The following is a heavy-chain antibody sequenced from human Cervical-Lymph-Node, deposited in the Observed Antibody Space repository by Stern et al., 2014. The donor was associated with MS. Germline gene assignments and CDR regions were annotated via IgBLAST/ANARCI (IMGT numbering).Heavy chain of an antibody. CDR2: IFPADSDS. CDR1: GYNFGDYW. D-gene: IGHD2-2*01. V-gene: IGHV5-51*01. J-gene: IGHJ6*02. CDR3: ARHQPAATFAMDV. Sequence: EDQLVESGAEVKKPGESLKISCKGSGYNFGDYWIGWVRQKPGKGLEWMGTIFPADSDSRYSPSFEGQVTISADESISTAFLQSSSLKASDTGIYYFARHQPAATFAMDVWGQGTTVIVSS.